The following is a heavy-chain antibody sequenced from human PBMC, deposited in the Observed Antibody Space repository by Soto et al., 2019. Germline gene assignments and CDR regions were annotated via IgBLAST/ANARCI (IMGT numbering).Heavy chain of an antibody. D-gene: IGHD6-13*01. Sequence: EVQLVQSGAEVKKPGESLKISCKGSGYSFTSYWIGWVRQMPGKGLEWMGIICPGDSDTRYSPSFQGQVTISADKSISTAYLQWSSLKASDTAMYYCARTAAAGKYYYGVDVWGQGTTVTVSS. J-gene: IGHJ6*02. CDR2: ICPGDSDT. V-gene: IGHV5-51*01. CDR1: GYSFTSYW. CDR3: ARTAAAGKYYYGVDV.